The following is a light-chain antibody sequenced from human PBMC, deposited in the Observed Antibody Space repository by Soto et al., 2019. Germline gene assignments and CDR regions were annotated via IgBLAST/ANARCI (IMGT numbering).Light chain of an antibody. CDR1: QIVTSSQ. V-gene: IGKV3-20*01. Sequence: EIVMTQSPRTLSVSPGEGVTRCCRAGQIVTSSQLAWYQQKPGQAPRLLVFGASSRVLGIPDRFSGSGSGTDFTLTISRLEPEDFAVYYCHHYGSSPLTFGQGTRLEIK. CDR3: HHYGSSPLT. CDR2: GAS. J-gene: IGKJ5*01.